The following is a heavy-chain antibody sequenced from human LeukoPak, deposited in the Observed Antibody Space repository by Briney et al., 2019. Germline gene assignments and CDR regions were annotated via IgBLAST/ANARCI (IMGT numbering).Heavy chain of an antibody. V-gene: IGHV4-59*01. CDR2: IYYSGST. D-gene: IGHD4-17*01. CDR1: GGSISSYY. J-gene: IGHJ4*02. Sequence: SETLSLTCTVSGGSISSYYWSWIRQPPGKGLEWIGYIYYSGSTNYNPSLKSRVTISVDTSKNQFSLKLSSVTAADTAVYYCARRRGDYRGKPFDYCGQGTLVTVSS. CDR3: ARRRGDYRGKPFDY.